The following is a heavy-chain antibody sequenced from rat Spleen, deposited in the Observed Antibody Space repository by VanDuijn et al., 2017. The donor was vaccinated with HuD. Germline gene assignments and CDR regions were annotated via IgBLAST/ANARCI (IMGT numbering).Heavy chain of an antibody. CDR1: GFTFSNYY. Sequence: EVQLVESGGGLVQPGRSMKLSCAALGFTFSNYYMAWVRQAPTKGLEWVASISTGGGNTYYRDSVKGRFTISRDNAKSTLYLQMDSLRSEDTATYYCARHDGGYSSWFAYWYFDFWGPGTMVTVSS. V-gene: IGHV5-25*01. J-gene: IGHJ1*01. CDR3: ARHDGGYSSWFAYWYFDF. D-gene: IGHD1-11*01. CDR2: ISTGGGNT.